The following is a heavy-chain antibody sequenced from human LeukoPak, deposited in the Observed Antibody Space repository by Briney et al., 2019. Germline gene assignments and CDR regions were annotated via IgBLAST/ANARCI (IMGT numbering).Heavy chain of an antibody. CDR2: INPSGGST. V-gene: IGHV1-46*01. Sequence: ASVKVSCKASGYTFTSYYMHWVRQAPGQGLEWMGIINPSGGSTSYAQKFQGRVTMTRDMSTSTVYMELSSLRSDDTAVYYCARGPSGYYLIDYWGQGTLVTVSS. J-gene: IGHJ4*02. D-gene: IGHD3-22*01. CDR1: GYTFTSYY. CDR3: ARGPSGYYLIDY.